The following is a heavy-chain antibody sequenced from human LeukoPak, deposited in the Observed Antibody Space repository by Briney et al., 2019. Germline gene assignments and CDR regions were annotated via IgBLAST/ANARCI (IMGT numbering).Heavy chain of an antibody. CDR1: GYTFTSYG. V-gene: IGHV1-18*01. CDR2: ISAYNGNT. J-gene: IGHJ6*03. CDR3: ARVPYSSSRRGPYYYYYMDV. D-gene: IGHD6-13*01. Sequence: ASVKVSCKASGYTFTSYGISWVRQAPGQGLEWMGWISAYNGNTNYAQKLQGRVTMTTDTSTSTAYMELRSLRSDDTAVYYCARVPYSSSRRGPYYYYYMDVWGKGTTVTVSS.